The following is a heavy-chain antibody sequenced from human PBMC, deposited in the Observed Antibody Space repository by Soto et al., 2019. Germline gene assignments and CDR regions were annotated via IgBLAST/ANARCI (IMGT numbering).Heavy chain of an antibody. CDR3: ASYCSSTSCPD. D-gene: IGHD2-2*01. J-gene: IGHJ4*02. CDR1: GFTFSIYE. CDR2: ISSSGSTI. V-gene: IGHV3-48*03. Sequence: PGGSLRLSCAASGFTFSIYEMNWVLQAPGKGLEWVSYISSSGSTIYYADSVKGRFTISRDNAKNSLYLQMNSLRAEDTAVYYCASYCSSTSCPDWGQGTLVTVSS.